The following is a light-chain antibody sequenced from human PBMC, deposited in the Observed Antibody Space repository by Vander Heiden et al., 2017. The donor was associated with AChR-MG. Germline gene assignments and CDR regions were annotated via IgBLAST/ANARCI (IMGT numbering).Light chain of an antibody. CDR3: HQYYSYFPA. J-gene: IGKJ1*01. Sequence: AIRMTQSPSSFSASTGDRVTITCRANQDISNYLAWYQQKPGKAPKLLIYAAFTLQSGVPSRFSGSGSGTDFTLTISRLQSEDFATYYCHQYYSYFPAFGQGTRVEVK. CDR1: QDISNY. V-gene: IGKV1-8*01. CDR2: AAF.